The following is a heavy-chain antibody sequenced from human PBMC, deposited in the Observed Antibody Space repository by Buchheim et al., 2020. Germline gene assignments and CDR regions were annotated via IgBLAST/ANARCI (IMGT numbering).Heavy chain of an antibody. CDR2: LNHSGST. J-gene: IGHJ5*02. CDR1: GGSFSGYY. V-gene: IGHV4-34*01. D-gene: IGHD1-7*01. Sequence: QVQLQQWGAGLLKPSETLSLTCAVYGGSFSGYYWSWIRQPPGQGLEWIGELNHSGSTNYNPSLKSRVTISVDTSKNQFSLKLSSGTAADTAVYYCARGRRPLTGTTSYNWFDPWGQGTL. CDR3: ARGRRPLTGTTSYNWFDP.